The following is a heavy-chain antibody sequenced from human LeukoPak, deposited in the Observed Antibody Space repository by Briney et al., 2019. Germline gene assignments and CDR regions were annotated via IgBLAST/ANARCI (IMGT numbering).Heavy chain of an antibody. CDR3: ARDGMRRFGYYFDY. CDR2: INPNSGGT. D-gene: IGHD3-16*01. V-gene: IGHV1-2*02. J-gene: IGHJ4*02. Sequence: ASVKVSCKASGYTFTGYYMHWVRQAPGQGLEWMGWINPNSGGTNYAQKFQGRVTMTRDTSISTACMELSRLRSDDTAVYYCARDGMRRFGYYFDYWGQGTLVTVSS. CDR1: GYTFTGYY.